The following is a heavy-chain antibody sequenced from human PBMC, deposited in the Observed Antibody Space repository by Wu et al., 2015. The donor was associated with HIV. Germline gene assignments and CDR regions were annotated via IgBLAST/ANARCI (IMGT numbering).Heavy chain of an antibody. CDR2: INPNTGGT. Sequence: QVQLVQSGAEVKKPGASVKVSCKASGYTFIDYYMHWVRQAPGQGLEWMGWINPNTGGTNYAQKFQGRVTMTRDTSISTAYMELNRLRSDDTAAYYCASYYGPGSSFDYWGQGTLVTVSS. CDR1: GYTFIDYY. D-gene: IGHD3-10*01. V-gene: IGHV1-2*02. CDR3: ASYYGPGSSFDY. J-gene: IGHJ4*02.